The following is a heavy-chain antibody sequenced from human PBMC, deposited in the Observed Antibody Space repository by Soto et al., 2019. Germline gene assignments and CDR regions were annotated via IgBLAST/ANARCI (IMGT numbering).Heavy chain of an antibody. D-gene: IGHD3-22*01. J-gene: IGHJ3*02. CDR3: ARDQPYYYDSSGYPRGGAFDI. Sequence: QVQLQESGPGLVKPSGTLSLTCAVSGGSISSSNWWSWVRQPPGKGLEWIGEIYHSGSTNYNPSLKSRGTISVGKSKNQVSPKLSSVTAADPAVDYCARDQPYYYDSSGYPRGGAFDIWGQGTMVTVSS. V-gene: IGHV4-4*02. CDR1: GGSISSSNW. CDR2: IYHSGST.